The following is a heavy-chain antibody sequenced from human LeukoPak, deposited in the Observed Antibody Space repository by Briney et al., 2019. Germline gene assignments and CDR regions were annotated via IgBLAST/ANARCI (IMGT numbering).Heavy chain of an antibody. CDR1: GFTFSSYG. J-gene: IGHJ3*02. Sequence: PGGSLRLSCAASGFTFSSYGMHWVRQAPGKGLEWVAFTRYDGSNKYYADSVKGRFTISRDNSKNTLYLQMNSLRAEDTAVYYCAKAPGDSIGRAAFNIWGQGTMVTVSS. D-gene: IGHD3-22*01. CDR3: AKAPGDSIGRAAFNI. CDR2: TRYDGSNK. V-gene: IGHV3-30*02.